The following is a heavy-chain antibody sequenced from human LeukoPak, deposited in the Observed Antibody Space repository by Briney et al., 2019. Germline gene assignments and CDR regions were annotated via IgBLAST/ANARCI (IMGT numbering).Heavy chain of an antibody. Sequence: SETLSLTCTVSGGSISSYYWTWLRQPPGKGLEWIGYIHYRGTTNYNPSLKTRVTVSLDTSKSQFSLKVRSVTAADTAVYYWARQPLYRERGLVLPAILDIWGKGEMVTVSS. V-gene: IGHV4-59*08. CDR3: ARQPLYRERGLVLPAILDI. CDR1: GGSISSYY. J-gene: IGHJ3*02. CDR2: IHYRGTT. D-gene: IGHD6-19*01.